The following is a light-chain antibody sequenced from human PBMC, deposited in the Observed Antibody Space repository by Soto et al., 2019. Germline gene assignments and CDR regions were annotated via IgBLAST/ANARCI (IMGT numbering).Light chain of an antibody. CDR2: DVS. Sequence: IQMTQSPASLDASVGDRVTITCQASQAITGYLNWYQHKPGRAPQLLINDVSSLETGVPSRFSASGSGTQFTLTINGLQPEDLATYYCQQYDVPPSTFGGGTKVALK. CDR3: QQYDVPPST. V-gene: IGKV1-33*01. J-gene: IGKJ4*01. CDR1: QAITGY.